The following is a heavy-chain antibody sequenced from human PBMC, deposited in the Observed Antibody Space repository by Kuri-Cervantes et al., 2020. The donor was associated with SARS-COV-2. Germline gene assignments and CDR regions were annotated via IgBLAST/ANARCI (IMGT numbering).Heavy chain of an antibody. J-gene: IGHJ3*01. CDR1: GVSISSYY. D-gene: IGHD4-23*01. CDR2: IYYDGST. Sequence: SETLSLTCSVSGVSISSYYWSWIRQTPGKGLEWIGYIYYDGSTSYNPSLKSRVTISVDTSKNQFSLKLSSVTAADTAVYYCASFGGIPFWGQGTMVTVSS. V-gene: IGHV4-59*01. CDR3: ASFGGIPF.